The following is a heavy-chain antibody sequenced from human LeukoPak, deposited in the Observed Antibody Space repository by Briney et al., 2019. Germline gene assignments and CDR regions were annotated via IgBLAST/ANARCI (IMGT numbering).Heavy chain of an antibody. Sequence: PGGSLRLSCAASGFTFSSYAMSWVRQAPGKGLEWVSAISGSGGSTYYADSVKGRFTISRDNSKNTLYLQMNSLRAEDTAVYYCAKDRITIFGVVTILGWFDPWGQGTLVTVSS. CDR2: ISGSGGST. D-gene: IGHD3-3*01. V-gene: IGHV3-23*01. CDR3: AKDRITIFGVVTILGWFDP. J-gene: IGHJ5*02. CDR1: GFTFSSYA.